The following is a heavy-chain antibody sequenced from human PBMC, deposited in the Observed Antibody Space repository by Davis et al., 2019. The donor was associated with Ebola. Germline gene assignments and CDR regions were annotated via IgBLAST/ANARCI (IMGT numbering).Heavy chain of an antibody. CDR3: ARRRDSGYDYGADY. D-gene: IGHD5-12*01. CDR2: INHSGST. Sequence: GSLRLSCAVYGGSFSGYYWSWIRQPPGKGLEWIGEINHSGSTNYNPSLKSRVTISVDTSKNQFSLKLNSLTAADTAVYYCARRRDSGYDYGADYWGQGTLITVSS. J-gene: IGHJ4*02. V-gene: IGHV4-34*01. CDR1: GGSFSGYY.